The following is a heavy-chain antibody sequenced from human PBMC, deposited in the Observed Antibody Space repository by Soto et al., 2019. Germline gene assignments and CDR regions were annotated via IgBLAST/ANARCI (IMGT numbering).Heavy chain of an antibody. V-gene: IGHV4-4*02. Sequence: QPQRKEWGPGLGRPSGTLSLTATVSRFSVTINKYWNWFRKSPGKALEGIGEIYHSGATYSNPSLSGRASISMDKSKNQISLNLTSVTAADTAVYYCARDSRYCTDGGCSIMRDAFDVWGQGTLVTVSS. CDR3: ARDSRYCTDGGCSIMRDAFDV. CDR2: IYHSGAT. D-gene: IGHD2-15*01. J-gene: IGHJ3*01. CDR1: RFSVTINKY.